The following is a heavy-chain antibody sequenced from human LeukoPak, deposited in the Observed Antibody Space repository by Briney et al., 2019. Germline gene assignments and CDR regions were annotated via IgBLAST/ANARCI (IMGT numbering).Heavy chain of an antibody. CDR2: ISAYNGNT. D-gene: IGHD1-26*01. V-gene: IGHV1-18*01. J-gene: IGHJ6*03. Sequence: ASVKVSCKASGYTFTSYGISWVRQAHGQGLEGMGWISAYNGNTNYAKKLQGRVTITAEETTSTAYMGVSSLRSEDTAVYYCARFGDGSDPFYYYYYMDVWGKGTTVTVSS. CDR3: ARFGDGSDPFYYYYYMDV. CDR1: GYTFTSYG.